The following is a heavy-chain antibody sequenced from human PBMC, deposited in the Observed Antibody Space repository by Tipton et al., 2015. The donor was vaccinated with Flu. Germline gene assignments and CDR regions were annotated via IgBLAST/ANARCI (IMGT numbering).Heavy chain of an antibody. Sequence: CAVSGFTFSGYAMHWVRQAPGKGLEWVAVIAYDGSNKYYADSVKGRFTVSRDNSRNILYLQMSGLRVEDMAVYYCAKDRAFDGAGYFDYWGQGTLVTVSS. J-gene: IGHJ4*02. D-gene: IGHD3-9*01. CDR3: AKDRAFDGAGYFDY. CDR1: GFTFSGYA. CDR2: IAYDGSNK. V-gene: IGHV3-30*04.